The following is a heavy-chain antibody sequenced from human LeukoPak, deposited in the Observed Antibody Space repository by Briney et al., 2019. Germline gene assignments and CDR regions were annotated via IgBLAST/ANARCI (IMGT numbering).Heavy chain of an antibody. D-gene: IGHD3-22*01. J-gene: IGHJ4*02. CDR1: GGTFSSYA. CDR2: IIPIFGTA. CDR3: ARGRLIPPKRLGYFIDY. Sequence: SVKVSCKASGGTFSSYAISWVRQAPGQGLEWMGGIIPIFGTANYAQKFQGRVTITADKSTSTAYMELSSLRSEDTAVYYCARGRLIPPKRLGYFIDYWGQGTLVTVSS. V-gene: IGHV1-69*06.